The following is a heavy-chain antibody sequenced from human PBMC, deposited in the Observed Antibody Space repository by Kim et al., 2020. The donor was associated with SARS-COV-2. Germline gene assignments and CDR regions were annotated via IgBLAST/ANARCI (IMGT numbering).Heavy chain of an antibody. CDR2: ISSSSSYT. V-gene: IGHV3-11*05. J-gene: IGHJ6*02. CDR3: ARDIGVLRYFDWSPAYYGMDV. Sequence: GGSLRLSCAASGFTFSDYYMSWIRQAPGKGLEWVSYISSSSSYTNYADSVKGRFTISRDNAKNSLYLQMNSLRAEDTAVYYCARDIGVLRYFDWSPAYYGMDVWGQGTTVTVSS. D-gene: IGHD3-9*01. CDR1: GFTFSDYY.